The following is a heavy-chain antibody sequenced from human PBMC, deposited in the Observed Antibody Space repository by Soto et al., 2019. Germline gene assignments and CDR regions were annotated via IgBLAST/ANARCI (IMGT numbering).Heavy chain of an antibody. J-gene: IGHJ3*02. V-gene: IGHV3-74*01. CDR1: GFSFSSFW. CDR3: ASHRSSWDGFDI. D-gene: IGHD6-13*01. Sequence: EVQLVESGGGLVQPGGSLRLSCAASGFSFSSFWMHWVRQAPGKGLVWVSRINTDGSRPDYAASVKGRFTISRDNAKNTLYLQMNSLRADDTAVYYCASHRSSWDGFDIWGQGTMVSVSS. CDR2: INTDGSRP.